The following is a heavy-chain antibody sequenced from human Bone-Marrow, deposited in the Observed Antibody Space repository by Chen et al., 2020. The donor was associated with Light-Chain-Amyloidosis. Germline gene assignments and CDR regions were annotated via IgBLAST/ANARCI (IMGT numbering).Heavy chain of an antibody. D-gene: IGHD5-12*01. J-gene: IGHJ4*02. CDR3: ARRRDGYNFDY. V-gene: IGHV5-51*01. Sequence: EQSGPEVKKPGESLKISCKGSGYTFPNYWIGWVRQMPGKGLEWMGVIYPDDSDARCSPSFEGQVTISADKSITTAYLQWRSLKASDTAMYYCARRRDGYNFDYWGQGTLVTVSS. CDR2: IYPDDSDA. CDR1: GYTFPNYW.